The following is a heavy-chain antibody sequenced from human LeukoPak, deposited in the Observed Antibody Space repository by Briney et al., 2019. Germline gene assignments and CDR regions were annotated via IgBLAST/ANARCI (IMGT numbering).Heavy chain of an antibody. CDR3: TRMTTGHDY. CDR1: GVSFNDYY. J-gene: IGHJ4*02. V-gene: IGHV4-34*01. CDR2: INHSGYT. D-gene: IGHD4-17*01. Sequence: PSETLSLTCAVSGVSFNDYYWSWVSQPPGKGLEWIGEINHSGYTSDSPSLKSRVTISIDTSRKQFSLNLRSVTVADAAVYYCTRMTTGHDYWGQGTLVTVSS.